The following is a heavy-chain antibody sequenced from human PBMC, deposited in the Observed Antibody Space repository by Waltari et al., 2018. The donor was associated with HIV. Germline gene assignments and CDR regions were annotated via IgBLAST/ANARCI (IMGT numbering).Heavy chain of an antibody. Sequence: QVQLVESGGGVVQPGRSLRVSCVVSGITFSSNGWQWVRQAAGKGLEWVAVIWHNGKNKSYADSVKGRFTISRDTLKSTVYLQMKSLRVECTAVYYCAREDHSRGGFDYWGQGTLVSVSS. CDR1: GITFSSNG. J-gene: IGHJ4*02. D-gene: IGHD4-4*01. CDR2: IWHNGKNK. V-gene: IGHV3-33*01. CDR3: AREDHSRGGFDY.